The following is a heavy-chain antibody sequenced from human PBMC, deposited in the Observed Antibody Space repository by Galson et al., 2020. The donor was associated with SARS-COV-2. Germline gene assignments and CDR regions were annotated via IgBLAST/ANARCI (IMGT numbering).Heavy chain of an antibody. CDR1: GYTFTNYY. CDR2: INPIRGST. V-gene: IGHV1-46*01. Sequence: RGESLKISCKASGYTFTNYYMHWVRQAPGQGLEWMGIINPIRGSTRYAQKFQGRVTMTRDTSTNTVYMELSSLRSEDTAVYFCARDTFVVVPTLTPFYFYGMDVWGQGATVTVSS. D-gene: IGHD2-21*01. CDR3: ARDTFVVVPTLTPFYFYGMDV. J-gene: IGHJ6*02.